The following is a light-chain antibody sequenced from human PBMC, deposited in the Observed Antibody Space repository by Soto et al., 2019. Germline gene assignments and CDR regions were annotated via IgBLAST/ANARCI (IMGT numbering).Light chain of an antibody. V-gene: IGKV3-20*01. J-gene: IGKJ3*01. CDR2: GAS. Sequence: EIVLTQSPGTLSFSPGERATLSCRASQSVSSNYLAWYQQKPGQAPRLLIYGASSRATGIPDRFSGSGSGTDFTLTVSRLEPEDFAVFYCQKCDYLPIFGPGTTVDFK. CDR1: QSVSSNY. CDR3: QKCDYLPI.